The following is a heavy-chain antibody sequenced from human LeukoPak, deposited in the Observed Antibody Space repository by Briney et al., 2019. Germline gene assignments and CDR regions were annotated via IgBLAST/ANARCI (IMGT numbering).Heavy chain of an antibody. CDR3: TRTPDGVDY. CDR2: IKEDGSEI. Sequence: PVGSLRLSCAASGFTFSNYWMTWVRQAPGKGLEWVANIKEDGSEIFYVDSVKGRFTISRDNARNSLYLQMNSLRAEDMAVYYCTRTPDGVDYWGQGTLVTVSS. V-gene: IGHV3-7*01. CDR1: GFTFSNYW. J-gene: IGHJ4*02. D-gene: IGHD3-10*01.